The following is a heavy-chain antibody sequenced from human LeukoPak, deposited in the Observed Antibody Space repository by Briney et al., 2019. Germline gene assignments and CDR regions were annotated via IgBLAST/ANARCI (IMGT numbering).Heavy chain of an antibody. V-gene: IGHV4-30-2*01. CDR1: GGSISSGGYY. CDR2: IYHSGST. Sequence: SETLSLTCTVSGGSISSGGYYWSWIRQPPGKGLEWIGYIYHSGSTYYNPSLKSRVTISVDRSKNQFSLKLSSVTAADTAVYYCARCPVVPAAIDAFDIWGQGTMVTVSS. J-gene: IGHJ3*02. CDR3: ARCPVVPAAIDAFDI. D-gene: IGHD2-2*01.